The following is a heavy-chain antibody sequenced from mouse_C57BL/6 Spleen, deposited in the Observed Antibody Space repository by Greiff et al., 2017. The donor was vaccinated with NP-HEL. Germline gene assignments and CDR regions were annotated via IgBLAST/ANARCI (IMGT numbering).Heavy chain of an antibody. V-gene: IGHV5-17*01. CDR3: ARPSYYGSRNAMDY. J-gene: IGHJ4*01. D-gene: IGHD1-1*01. Sequence: EVMLVESGGGLVKPGGSLKLSCAASGFTFSDYGMHWVRQAPEKGLEWVAYISSGSSTIYYADTVKGRFTISRDNAKNTLFLQMTSLRSEDTAMYYCARPSYYGSRNAMDYWGQGTSVTVSS. CDR1: GFTFSDYG. CDR2: ISSGSSTI.